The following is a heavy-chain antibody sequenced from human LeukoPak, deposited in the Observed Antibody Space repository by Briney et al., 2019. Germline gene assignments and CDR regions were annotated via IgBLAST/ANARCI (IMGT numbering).Heavy chain of an antibody. J-gene: IGHJ6*03. CDR1: GGSFSGYH. CDR2: ISPSGST. V-gene: IGHV4-34*01. D-gene: IGHD3-22*01. CDR3: ARGRHDITMIVVVMTSVSYYLDV. Sequence: PSETLSLTCAVYGGSFSGYHWTWIRQSPGKGLEWIGDISPSGSTYYNPSLTSRLTISVETSKNQFSLKLRSVTAADTAVYYCARGRHDITMIVVVMTSVSYYLDVWGKGTTVTVS.